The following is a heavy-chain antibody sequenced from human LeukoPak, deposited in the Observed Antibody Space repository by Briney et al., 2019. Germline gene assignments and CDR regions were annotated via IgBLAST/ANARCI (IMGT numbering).Heavy chain of an antibody. CDR2: ISGSGGST. CDR1: GFTFSSYG. J-gene: IGHJ3*02. Sequence: PGGSLRLSCAASGFTFSSYGMSWVRQAPGKGLEWVSAISGSGGSTYYADSVKGRFTISSDNSKNTLYLQMNSLRAEDTAVYYCAKDRSHYYDSSGYYWPDAFDIWGQGTMVTVSS. CDR3: AKDRSHYYDSSGYYWPDAFDI. D-gene: IGHD3-22*01. V-gene: IGHV3-23*01.